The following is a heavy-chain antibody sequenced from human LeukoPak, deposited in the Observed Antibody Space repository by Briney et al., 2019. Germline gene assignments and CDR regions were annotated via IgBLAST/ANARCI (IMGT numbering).Heavy chain of an antibody. CDR1: GFTFSNYA. D-gene: IGHD1-26*01. CDR3: AKGSSGSVFYYYMDV. J-gene: IGHJ6*03. CDR2: ISGSGGTT. V-gene: IGHV3-23*01. Sequence: GGSLRLSCAVSGFTFSNYAMSWVRQAPGKGLEWVSVISGSGGTTYYAKSVEGRFTISRDNSKNTLYLQMDSLRAEDTAIFYCAKGSSGSVFYYYMDVWGKGTTVTVSS.